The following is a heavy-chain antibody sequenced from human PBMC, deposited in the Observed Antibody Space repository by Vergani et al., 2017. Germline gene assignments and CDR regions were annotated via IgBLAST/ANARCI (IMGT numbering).Heavy chain of an antibody. CDR3: AGGGLGVIAAAVDYGMDV. CDR2: INPNSGGT. D-gene: IGHD6-13*01. V-gene: IGHV1-2*04. J-gene: IGHJ6*02. Sequence: QVQLVQSGAEVKKPGASVKVSCKASGYTSTGYYMHWVRQAPGQGLEWMGWINPNSGGTNYAQKFQGWVTMTRDTSISTSYMELSRLRSDDTAVYYCAGGGLGVIAAAVDYGMDVWGQGTTVTVSS. CDR1: GYTSTGYY.